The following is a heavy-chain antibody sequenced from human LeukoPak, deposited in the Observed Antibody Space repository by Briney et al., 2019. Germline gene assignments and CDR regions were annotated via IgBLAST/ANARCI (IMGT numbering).Heavy chain of an antibody. Sequence: SVKVSCKASGGTFSSYAISWVRQAPGQGLEWMGGIIPIFGTANYAQKLQGRVTMTTDTSTSTAYMELRSLRSDDTAVYYCARDRGPSDYDILTGYSWDLDYWGQGTLVTVSS. CDR1: GGTFSSYA. D-gene: IGHD3-9*01. CDR2: IIPIFGTA. CDR3: ARDRGPSDYDILTGYSWDLDY. V-gene: IGHV1-69*05. J-gene: IGHJ4*02.